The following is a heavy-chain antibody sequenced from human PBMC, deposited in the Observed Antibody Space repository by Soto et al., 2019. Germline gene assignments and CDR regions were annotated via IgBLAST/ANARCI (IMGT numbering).Heavy chain of an antibody. CDR3: AKDVGMRYCSGGSCGTHFQH. CDR1: GFTFSSYG. Sequence: GGSLRLSCAASGFTFSSYGMHWVRQAPGKGLEWVAVISYDGSNKYYADSVKGRFTISRDNSKNTLYLQMNSLRAEDTAVYYCAKDVGMRYCSGGSCGTHFQHWGQGTLVTVSS. CDR2: ISYDGSNK. J-gene: IGHJ1*01. V-gene: IGHV3-30*18. D-gene: IGHD2-15*01.